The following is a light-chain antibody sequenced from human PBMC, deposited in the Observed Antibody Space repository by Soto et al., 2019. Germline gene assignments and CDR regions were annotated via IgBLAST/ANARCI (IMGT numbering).Light chain of an antibody. J-gene: IGKJ1*01. V-gene: IGKV1-39*01. CDR1: QTISTY. CDR2: GAS. Sequence: DIQMTQSESSLSASLGDRVTITCRASQTISTYLHWYQQKPGKAPKLLIYGASTLQSGVPARFSGSGYGTEFNLTISSLQSEDFAVYCCQQYNNWPQTFGQGTKVDIK. CDR3: QQYNNWPQT.